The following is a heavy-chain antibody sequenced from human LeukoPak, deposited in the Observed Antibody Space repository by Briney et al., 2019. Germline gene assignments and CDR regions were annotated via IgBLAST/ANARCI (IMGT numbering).Heavy chain of an antibody. CDR2: INPSGGTT. D-gene: IGHD3-22*01. V-gene: IGHV1-46*01. CDR1: GYTFTGYY. CDR3: ARSLTGYYDSSGF. Sequence: ASVKVSCKASGYTFTGYYMHWVRQAPGQGLEWMGIINPSGGTTSYAQKFQGRVTMTRDTSTSTIHMELSSLRSEDTAVYYCARSLTGYYDSSGFWGQGTLVTVSS. J-gene: IGHJ4*02.